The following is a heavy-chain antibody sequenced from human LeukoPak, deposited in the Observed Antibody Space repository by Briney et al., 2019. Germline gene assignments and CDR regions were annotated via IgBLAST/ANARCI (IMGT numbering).Heavy chain of an antibody. Sequence: GGSLRLSCTASGFTFGDYAMRWFRQAPGKGLEWMAFIRYDGSNKYYADSVKGRFTISRDNSKNTLYLQMNSLRAEDTAVYYCAKDGKRISMMVVVRAGYFQHWGQGTLATVSS. V-gene: IGHV3-30*02. CDR3: AKDGKRISMMVVVRAGYFQH. CDR2: IRYDGSNK. D-gene: IGHD3-22*01. J-gene: IGHJ1*01. CDR1: GFTFGDYA.